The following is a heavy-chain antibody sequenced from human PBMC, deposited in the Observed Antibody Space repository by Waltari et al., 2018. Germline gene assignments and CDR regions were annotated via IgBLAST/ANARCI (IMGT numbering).Heavy chain of an antibody. V-gene: IGHV3-23*01. D-gene: IGHD1-26*01. CDR3: AKLIYADSGSPDL. CDR2: TTHSDDRI. CDR1: GFAFQNFA. Sequence: LESGGGLAQPGGSLKLSCTASGFAFQNFAMIWVRQSPGNGLVWVSGTTHSDDRIDYADSAGGRFTISRDNVKNTLYLEMRDLRVEDTGLYYCAKLIYADSGSPDLWGRGTQVTVS. J-gene: IGHJ2*01.